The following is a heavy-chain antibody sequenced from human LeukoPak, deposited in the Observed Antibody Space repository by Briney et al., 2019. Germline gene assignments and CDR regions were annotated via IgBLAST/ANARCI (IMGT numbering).Heavy chain of an antibody. D-gene: IGHD3-10*02. V-gene: IGHV3-23*01. J-gene: IGHJ6*04. Sequence: SGGSLRLSCAASGFTFSSYAMSWVRQAPGKGLEWVSAISGNGGSTYYADSVKGRFTISRDNAKNSLYLQMNSLRAEDTAVYYCAELGITMIGGVWGKGTTVTISS. CDR2: ISGNGGST. CDR1: GFTFSSYA. CDR3: AELGITMIGGV.